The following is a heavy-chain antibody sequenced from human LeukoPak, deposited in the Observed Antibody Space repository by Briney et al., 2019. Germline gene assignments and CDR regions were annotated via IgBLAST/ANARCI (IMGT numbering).Heavy chain of an antibody. J-gene: IGHJ4*02. V-gene: IGHV3-30*18. CDR2: ISHDGSNK. Sequence: GGSLRLSCAASGFTFSSYVMHWVRQAPGKGLEWVALISHDGSNKYYADSVKGRFTISRDNSKNTLYLQMNSLRAEDTAVYYCAKSYDSGWYVSDYWGQGTLVTVSS. CDR1: GFTFSSYV. CDR3: AKSYDSGWYVSDY. D-gene: IGHD6-19*01.